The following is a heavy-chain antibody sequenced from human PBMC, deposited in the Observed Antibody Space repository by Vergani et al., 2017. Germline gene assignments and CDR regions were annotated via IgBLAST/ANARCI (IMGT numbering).Heavy chain of an antibody. CDR1: GGSFSGYY. V-gene: IGHV4-34*01. CDR3: ARAQRIAVAGQPSRGSYMDV. CDR2: INHSGST. D-gene: IGHD6-19*01. J-gene: IGHJ6*03. Sequence: QVQLQQWGAGLLKPSETLSLTCAVYGGSFSGYYWSWIRQPPGKGLEWIGEINHSGSTNSNPSLKSRVTISVDTSKNQFSLKLSSVTAADTAVYYCARAQRIAVAGQPSRGSYMDVWGKGTTVTVSS.